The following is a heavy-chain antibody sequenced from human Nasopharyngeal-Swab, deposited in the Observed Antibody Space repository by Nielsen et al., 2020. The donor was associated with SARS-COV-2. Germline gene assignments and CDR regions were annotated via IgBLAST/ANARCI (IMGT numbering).Heavy chain of an antibody. J-gene: IGHJ6*02. Sequence: SEILSLTCTVSGGSVSSGSYYWSWIRQPPGKGLEWIGYIYYSGSTNYNPSLKSRVTISVDTSKNQFSLKLSSVTAADTAVYYCAREGFAITIFGVVTRYGMDVWGQGTTVTVSS. D-gene: IGHD3-3*01. CDR1: GGSVSSGSYY. CDR2: IYYSGST. CDR3: AREGFAITIFGVVTRYGMDV. V-gene: IGHV4-61*01.